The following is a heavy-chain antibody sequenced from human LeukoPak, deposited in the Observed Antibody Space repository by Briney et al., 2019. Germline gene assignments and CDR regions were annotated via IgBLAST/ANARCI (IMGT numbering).Heavy chain of an antibody. CDR1: GGSINSYF. J-gene: IGHJ5*02. CDR3: ARGYGTTADLIHL. V-gene: IGHV4-4*07. CDR2: IYSSGST. Sequence: PSETLSLTCTVSGGSINSYFWSWIRQPPGRGLEYIGRIYSSGSTNYNPSLKSRVTMSVDTSKNQFSLKLTSVTAADTAVYYCARGYGTTADLIHLWGRGTLVTVSS. D-gene: IGHD1-7*01.